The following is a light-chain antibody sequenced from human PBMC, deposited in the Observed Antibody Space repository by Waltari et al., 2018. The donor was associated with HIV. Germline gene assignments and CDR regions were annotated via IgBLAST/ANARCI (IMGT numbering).Light chain of an antibody. CDR1: SSNIGNNY. CDR2: ENN. Sequence: QSVLTQPPSVSAAPGQKVTISCSGSSSNIGNNYVSWYQQLPGTAPKLLIYENNKRASGSPDRFSGSKSGTTATLGISGLQTGDEAEYYCGTWDSSLSAYVFGTGTKVTVL. J-gene: IGLJ1*01. CDR3: GTWDSSLSAYV. V-gene: IGLV1-51*01.